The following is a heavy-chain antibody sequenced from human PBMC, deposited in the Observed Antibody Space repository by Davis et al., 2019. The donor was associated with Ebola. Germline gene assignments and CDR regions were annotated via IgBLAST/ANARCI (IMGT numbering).Heavy chain of an antibody. CDR1: GFTFSSYS. V-gene: IGHV3-48*01. Sequence: GGSLRLSCAASGFTFSSYSMNWVRQAPGKGLEWVSYISSSSSTIYYADSVKGRFTISRDNAKNSLYLQMNSLRAEDTAVYYCAKERYGGALVVFDYWGQGTLVTVSS. D-gene: IGHD2-2*01. CDR3: AKERYGGALVVFDY. CDR2: ISSSSSTI. J-gene: IGHJ4*02.